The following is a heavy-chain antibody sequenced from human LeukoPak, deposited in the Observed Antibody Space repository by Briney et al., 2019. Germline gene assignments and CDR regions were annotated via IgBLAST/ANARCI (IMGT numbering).Heavy chain of an antibody. CDR2: IYYSGSI. CDR1: GGSISSYY. Sequence: PSETLSLTCTVSGGSISSYYWSWIRQPPGKGLEWIGYIYYSGSINYNPSLKSRVTISVDTSKNQFSLKLSSVTAADTAVYYCAGDSSGYSVPSYWGQGTVVTVSS. CDR3: AGDSSGYSVPSY. J-gene: IGHJ4*02. D-gene: IGHD3-22*01. V-gene: IGHV4-59*01.